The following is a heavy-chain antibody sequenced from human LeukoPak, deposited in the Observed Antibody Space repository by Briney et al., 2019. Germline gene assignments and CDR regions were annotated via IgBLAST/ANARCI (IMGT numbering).Heavy chain of an antibody. D-gene: IGHD2-21*02. CDR1: GGSFSGYY. Sequence: SETLSLTCAVYGGSFSGYYWSWIRQPPGKGLEWIGEINHSGSTNYNPSLKSRVTISVDTSKNQFSLKLSSVTAADTAVYYCARDLSDRLDYWGQGTLVTVSS. J-gene: IGHJ4*02. CDR3: ARDLSDRLDY. V-gene: IGHV4-34*01. CDR2: INHSGST.